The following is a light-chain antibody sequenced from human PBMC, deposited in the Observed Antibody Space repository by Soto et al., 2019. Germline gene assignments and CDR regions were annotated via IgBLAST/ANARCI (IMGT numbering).Light chain of an antibody. CDR3: AAWDDSLNGWV. V-gene: IGLV1-44*01. CDR1: SSNIGSYT. CDR2: SNN. J-gene: IGLJ3*02. Sequence: QSALTQPPSASRTPGQRVTISCSGSSSNIGSYTVSWYQQLPGTAPKLLIYSNNQRPSGVPDRFSGSKSGTSASLAISGLQSEDEADYYCAAWDDSLNGWVFGGGTQLTVL.